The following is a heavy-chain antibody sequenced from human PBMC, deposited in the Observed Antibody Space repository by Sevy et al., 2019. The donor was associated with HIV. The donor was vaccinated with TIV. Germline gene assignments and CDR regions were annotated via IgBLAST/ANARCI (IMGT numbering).Heavy chain of an antibody. V-gene: IGHV3-30*18. CDR3: AKDLLYYYGSGSYYRGGPDY. Sequence: GSLRLSCAASGFTFSSYGMHWVRQAPGKGLEWVAVISYDGSNKYYADSVKGRFTISRDNSKNTLYLQMNSLRAEDTVVYYCAKDLLYYYGSGSYYRGGPDYWGQGTLVTVSS. J-gene: IGHJ4*02. D-gene: IGHD3-10*01. CDR1: GFTFSSYG. CDR2: ISYDGSNK.